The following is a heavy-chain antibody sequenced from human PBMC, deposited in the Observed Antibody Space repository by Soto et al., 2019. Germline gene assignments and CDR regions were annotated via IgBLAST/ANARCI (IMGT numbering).Heavy chain of an antibody. V-gene: IGHV3-30*03. CDR2: ISDDGNKQ. D-gene: IGHD3-9*01. J-gene: IGHJ4*02. Sequence: GGSLRLSCAASEFTFKYYGMHWVRQAPGKGLEWVAFISDDGNKQSYADSVKGRFTISRDNSKNTLFLQMNSLRAEDSAVDYCLRYYSYFDYWGQGTPVTVSS. CDR1: EFTFKYYG. CDR3: LRYYSYFDY.